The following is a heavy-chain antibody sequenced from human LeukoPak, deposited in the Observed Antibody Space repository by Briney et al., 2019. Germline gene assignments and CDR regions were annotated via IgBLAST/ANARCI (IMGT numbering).Heavy chain of an antibody. CDR2: ISSSSSYI. D-gene: IGHD3-22*01. CDR3: AKGGYYYDSSGYYETRYDYFDY. CDR1: GFTFSSYS. V-gene: IGHV3-21*04. J-gene: IGHJ4*02. Sequence: PGGSLRPSCAASGFTFSSYSMNWVRQAPGKGLEWVSSISSSSSYIYYADSVKGRFTISRDNSKNTLYLQMNSLRAEDTAVYYCAKGGYYYDSSGYYETRYDYFDYWGQGTLVTVSS.